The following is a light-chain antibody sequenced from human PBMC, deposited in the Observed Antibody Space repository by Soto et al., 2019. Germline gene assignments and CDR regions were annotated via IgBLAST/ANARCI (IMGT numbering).Light chain of an antibody. Sequence: EIVMTQSPVTLSVSPGEKATVSCRASQSVSSNLAWNQRRPGQAPRLLMYGASTRATGIPARFSGSGCGTEFTLTISRLQSEDFAVYYCQQYNKWPLFTFGPGTRVDMK. J-gene: IGKJ3*01. V-gene: IGKV3-15*01. CDR3: QQYNKWPLFT. CDR2: GAS. CDR1: QSVSSN.